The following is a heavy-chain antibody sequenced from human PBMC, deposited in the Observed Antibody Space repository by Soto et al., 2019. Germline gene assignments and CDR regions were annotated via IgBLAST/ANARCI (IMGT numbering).Heavy chain of an antibody. CDR2: IIPFLGTE. Sequence: QVQLVQSGAEVKKPGSSVKVSCKTSGGSFSSYAVSWVRQAPGQGLEWMGGIIPFLGTENYAQKFQGRVTITADNPPNKAYMELNSLRFEDTAVYYCARGPPASAMAKFDYWVQGTPVTVSS. J-gene: IGHJ4*02. D-gene: IGHD5-18*01. CDR3: ARGPPASAMAKFDY. V-gene: IGHV1-69*06. CDR1: GGSFSSYA.